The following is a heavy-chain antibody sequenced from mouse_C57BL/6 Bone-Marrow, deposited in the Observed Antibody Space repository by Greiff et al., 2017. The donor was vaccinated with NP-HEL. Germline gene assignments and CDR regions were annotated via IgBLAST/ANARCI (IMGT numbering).Heavy chain of an antibody. CDR2: SRNKANDYTT. J-gene: IGHJ3*01. CDR1: GFTFSDFY. V-gene: IGHV7-1*01. Sequence: EVQGVESGGGLVQSGRSLRLSCATSGFTFSDFYMEWVRQAPGKGLEWIAASRNKANDYTTEYSASVKGRFIVSRDTSQSILYLQMNALRAEDTAIYYCARDAGDYSWFAYWGQGTLVTVSA. D-gene: IGHD1-1*01. CDR3: ARDAGDYSWFAY.